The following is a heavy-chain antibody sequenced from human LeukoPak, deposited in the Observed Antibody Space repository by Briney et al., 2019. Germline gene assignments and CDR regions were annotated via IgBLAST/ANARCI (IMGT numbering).Heavy chain of an antibody. CDR3: ASLKGLGYCSSTSCLSTFDI. CDR2: ISSSSSYI. J-gene: IGHJ3*02. CDR1: GFTFSSYS. Sequence: GGSLRLSCAASGFTFSSYSMNWVRQAPGKGLEWVSSISSSSSYIYYADSVKGRFTISRDNAKNSLYLQMNSLRAEDTAVYYCASLKGLGYCSSTSCLSTFDIWGQGTMVTVSS. D-gene: IGHD2-2*01. V-gene: IGHV3-21*01.